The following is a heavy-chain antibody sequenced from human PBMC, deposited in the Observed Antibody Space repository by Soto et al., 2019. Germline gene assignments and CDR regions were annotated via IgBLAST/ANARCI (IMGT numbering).Heavy chain of an antibody. Sequence: GGSLRLSCAASGFTFSSYAMHWVRQAPGKGLEWVAVISYDGSNKYYADSVKGRFTISRDNSKNTLYLQMNSLRAEDTAVYYCARGRLGYCISTSCYSPYYYYGMDVWGQGTTVTVSS. CDR1: GFTFSSYA. CDR2: ISYDGSNK. CDR3: ARGRLGYCISTSCYSPYYYYGMDV. J-gene: IGHJ6*02. V-gene: IGHV3-30-3*01. D-gene: IGHD2-2*01.